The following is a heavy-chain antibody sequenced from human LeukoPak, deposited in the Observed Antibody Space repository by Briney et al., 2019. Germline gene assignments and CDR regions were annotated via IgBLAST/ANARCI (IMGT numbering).Heavy chain of an antibody. CDR3: AKDLGGAVAGTTFFAY. CDR1: GFTVXXYD. D-gene: IGHD6-19*01. J-gene: IGHJ4*02. CDR2: ISYYGSNK. V-gene: IGHV3-30*18. Sequence: GFTVXXYDMQWXRXAGGKGLEWVAVISYYGSNKYHADSVKARFTISRDNSKNTLYLQMNSLRAEDTAVYYCAKDLGGAVAGTTFFAYWGQGTLVTVSS.